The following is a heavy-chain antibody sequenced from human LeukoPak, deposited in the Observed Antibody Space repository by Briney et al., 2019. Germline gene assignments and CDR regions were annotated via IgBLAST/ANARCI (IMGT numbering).Heavy chain of an antibody. J-gene: IGHJ4*02. CDR3: ARRGYSGYGRSSWFDY. CDR2: IWYDGSNK. V-gene: IGHV3-33*01. Sequence: RGSLRLSCAASGFTFTSYGTHWVRQAPRKGLERVAVIWYDGSNKYYADSVKGRFTISRDNSKNTLYLQMNGLRAEDTAVYSCARRGYSGYGRSSWFDYWGQGTLVTVSS. D-gene: IGHD5-12*01. CDR1: GFTFTSYG.